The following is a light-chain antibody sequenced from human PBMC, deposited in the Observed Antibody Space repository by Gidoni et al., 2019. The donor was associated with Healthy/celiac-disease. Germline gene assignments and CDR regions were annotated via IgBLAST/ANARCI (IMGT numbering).Light chain of an antibody. CDR2: QDS. Sequence: SYELTQPPSASVSPGQTARITCSGDKLGDKYACWYQQKPGQSPVLVIYQDSKRPSGIPGRFSGSNSGNTATLTISETQAMDEADYYCQAWDSSAVVFGGGTKLTVL. V-gene: IGLV3-1*01. J-gene: IGLJ2*01. CDR3: QAWDSSAVV. CDR1: KLGDKY.